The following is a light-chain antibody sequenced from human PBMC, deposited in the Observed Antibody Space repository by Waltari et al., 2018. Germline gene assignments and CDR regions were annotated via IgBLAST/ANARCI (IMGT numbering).Light chain of an antibody. Sequence: DIQMTQSPSSLSASVGDRVTITCRASQSISSSLNWYQQKPGKAPKLLIYAASSLQSGVPSRFSGSGSGTDFTLTISSLQPEDFATYYCQQSYSTLTFGGGTKVEIK. CDR2: AAS. CDR3: QQSYSTLT. CDR1: QSISSS. J-gene: IGKJ4*01. V-gene: IGKV1-39*01.